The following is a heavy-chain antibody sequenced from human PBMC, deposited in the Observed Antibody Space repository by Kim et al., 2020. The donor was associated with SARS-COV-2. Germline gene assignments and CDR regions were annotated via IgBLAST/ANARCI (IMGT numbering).Heavy chain of an antibody. J-gene: IGHJ6*02. CDR2: ISNNGMST. D-gene: IGHD2-8*01. CDR1: GFRFNSYA. V-gene: IGHV3-23*01. CDR3: VSMGVRIATAMDV. Sequence: GGSLRLSCAASGFRFNSYAMSWVRQAPGKGLEWVSSISNNGMSTYYEDSVEGRFTISRDNSKNVLYLQMNNLRVEDTAVYYCVSMGVRIATAMDVWGQGTTVTVSS.